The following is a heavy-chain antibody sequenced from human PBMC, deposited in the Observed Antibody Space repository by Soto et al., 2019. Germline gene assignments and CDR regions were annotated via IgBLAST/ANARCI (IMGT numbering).Heavy chain of an antibody. D-gene: IGHD3-3*01. V-gene: IGHV4-39*01. CDR1: GGSISSSSYL. CDR3: ARHKSVFDWFDP. Sequence: PSETLSLTCSVSGGSISSSSYLWGWIRQPPGKGLEWIGSIYNSGRTDCNPSLKSRVTISVDTSQNQFSLKLSSVTAADTAVYYCARHKSVFDWFDPWGQGALVTVSS. J-gene: IGHJ5*02. CDR2: IYNSGRT.